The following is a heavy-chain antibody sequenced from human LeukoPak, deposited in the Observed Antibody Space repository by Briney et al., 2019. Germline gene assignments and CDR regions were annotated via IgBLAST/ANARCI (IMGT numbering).Heavy chain of an antibody. CDR3: ARDKDAYVWGTYRW. CDR2: IYHTGST. V-gene: IGHV4-38-2*01. Sequence: PSETLSLTCAVSGYSISSGYYWGWVRQAPGKGLEWIGSIYHTGSTDYNPSLKSRLTISVDMSKNQFSLNLRSVTAADTAVYYCARDKDAYVWGTYRWWGQGMLVTVSS. D-gene: IGHD3-16*02. CDR1: GYSISSGYY. J-gene: IGHJ4*02.